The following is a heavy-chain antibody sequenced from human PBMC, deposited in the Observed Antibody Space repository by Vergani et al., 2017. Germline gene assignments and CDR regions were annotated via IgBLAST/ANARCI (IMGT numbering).Heavy chain of an antibody. J-gene: IGHJ4*02. CDR2: IYHTGST. CDR3: ARGGLGSDY. V-gene: IGHV4-4*02. D-gene: IGHD3-10*01. Sequence: QVQLQESGPGLVKPSGTLSLTCAVSGGSISSSNWWSWVRQPPGKGLEGIGEIYHTGSTKYNPSLKGRVTISVDKSKNQFSMKLSAVTAADTAVYYCARGGLGSDYWGQGTLVTVSS. CDR1: GGSISSSNW.